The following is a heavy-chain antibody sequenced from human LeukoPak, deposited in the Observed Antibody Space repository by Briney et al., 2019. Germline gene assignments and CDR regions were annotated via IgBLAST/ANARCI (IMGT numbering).Heavy chain of an antibody. Sequence: RASVKVSCKASGGTFSSYAISWVRQAPGQGLEWMGGIIPIFGTANYAQKFQGRVTITADESTSTAYMELSSLRSEDTAVYYCARQVPAAIRPDYYYYYMDVWGKGTTVTVSS. D-gene: IGHD2-2*02. V-gene: IGHV1-69*01. CDR1: GGTFSSYA. J-gene: IGHJ6*03. CDR2: IIPIFGTA. CDR3: ARQVPAAIRPDYYYYYMDV.